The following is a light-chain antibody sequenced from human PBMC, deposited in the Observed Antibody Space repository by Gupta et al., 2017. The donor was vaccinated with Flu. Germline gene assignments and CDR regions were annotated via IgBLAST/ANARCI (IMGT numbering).Light chain of an antibody. Sequence: TISGTETNSDVSSYNKVYWYQHRPGKAPKLMIYGVRNRHAGVSNRFSGSNSGHTASLTISWLQAEDEADYYCSSYTSGSSRVVVFGGGTKLTVL. J-gene: IGLJ2*01. V-gene: IGLV2-14*03. CDR2: GVR. CDR3: SSYTSGSSRVVV. CDR1: NSDVSSYNK.